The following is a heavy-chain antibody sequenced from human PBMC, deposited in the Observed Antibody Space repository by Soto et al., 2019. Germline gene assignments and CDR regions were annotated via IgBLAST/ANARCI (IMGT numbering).Heavy chain of an antibody. V-gene: IGHV1-3*01. J-gene: IGHJ4*02. CDR1: GYTFTSYA. Sequence: GASVKVSCKASGYTFTSYAMHWVRQAPGQRLEWMGWINAGNGNTKYSQKFQGRFTISRDNAKNLVFLQMNSLRAEDTAVYYCARDPSMSTGFFKRVFALWGQGALVTVSS. D-gene: IGHD3-9*01. CDR2: INAGNGNT. CDR3: ARDPSMSTGFFKRVFAL.